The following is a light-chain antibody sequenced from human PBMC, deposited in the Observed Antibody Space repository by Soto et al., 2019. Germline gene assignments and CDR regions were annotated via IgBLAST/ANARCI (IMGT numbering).Light chain of an antibody. V-gene: IGLV2-14*03. Sequence: QSVLSQPASVSGSPGQSITISCTGTSSDVGRYNFVSWYQQHPDKAPKLIVYDVRDRPPGASGRFSGSKSGNTASLTISGLQAEDEADYYCSSYTTTSTVIFGGGTQLTVL. J-gene: IGLJ7*01. CDR1: SSDVGRYNF. CDR3: SSYTTTSTVI. CDR2: DVR.